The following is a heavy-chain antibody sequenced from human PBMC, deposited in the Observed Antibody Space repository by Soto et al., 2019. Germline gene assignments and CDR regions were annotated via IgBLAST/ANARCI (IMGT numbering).Heavy chain of an antibody. CDR1: GYTFTSYA. CDR2: INAGNGNT. J-gene: IGHJ6*02. D-gene: IGHD4-4*01. CDR3: ASSYSNYALIDYYYYGMDV. Sequence: QVQLVQSGAEVKKPGASVKVSCKASGYTFTSYAMHWVRQAPGQRLEWMGWINAGNGNTKYSQKFQGRVTITRDTSASTAYRELSSVRSEDTAVYYCASSYSNYALIDYYYYGMDVWSQGTTVTVSS. V-gene: IGHV1-3*01.